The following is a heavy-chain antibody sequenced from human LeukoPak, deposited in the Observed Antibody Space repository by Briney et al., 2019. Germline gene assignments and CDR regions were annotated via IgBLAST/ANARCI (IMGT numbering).Heavy chain of an antibody. V-gene: IGHV4-39*07. CDR1: GGSISSSSYY. Sequence: SETLSLTCTISGGSISSSSYYWGWIRQPPGKGLEWIGSIYYSGSTYYNPSLKSRVTISVDTSKNQFSLKLSSVTAADTAVYYCARPSYYYYMDVWGKGTTVTVSS. CDR2: IYYSGST. J-gene: IGHJ6*03. CDR3: ARPSYYYYMDV.